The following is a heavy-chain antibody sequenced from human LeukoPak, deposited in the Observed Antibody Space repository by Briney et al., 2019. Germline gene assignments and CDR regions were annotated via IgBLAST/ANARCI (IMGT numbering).Heavy chain of an antibody. CDR2: IYTSGST. CDR1: GGSISSYY. D-gene: IGHD3-9*01. CDR3: ARDHTYDILTGYYRGGAFDI. J-gene: IGHJ3*02. Sequence: SETLSLTCTVSGGSISSYYWSWIRQPPGKGLEWIGRIYTSGSTNYNPSLKSRVTISVDTSKNQFSLKLSSVTAADTAVYYCARDHTYDILTGYYRGGAFDIWGQGTMVTVSS. V-gene: IGHV4-4*08.